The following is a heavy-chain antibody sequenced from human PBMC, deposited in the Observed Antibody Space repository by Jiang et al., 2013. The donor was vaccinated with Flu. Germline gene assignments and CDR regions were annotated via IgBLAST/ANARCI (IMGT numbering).Heavy chain of an antibody. J-gene: IGHJ6*01. D-gene: IGHD4-17*01. Sequence: VQLVESGGGVVQPGRSLRLSCAASGFPFITYAMHWVRQAPGKGLEWVAVISFDGSKTFYADSVQGRFTISRDNSKNTLFLQVNSLRPDDTAVYYCARDFDGGYRFGMDV. CDR1: GFPFITYA. CDR2: ISFDGSKT. V-gene: IGHV3-30-3*01. CDR3: ARDFDGGYRFGMDV.